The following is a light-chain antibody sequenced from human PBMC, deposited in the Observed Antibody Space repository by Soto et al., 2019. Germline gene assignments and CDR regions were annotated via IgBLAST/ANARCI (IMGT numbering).Light chain of an antibody. CDR2: DAS. CDR3: QQYENYWT. CDR1: QSISRW. V-gene: IGKV1-5*01. J-gene: IGKJ1*01. Sequence: DIQMTQSPSTLSASVGDRVTITCRASQSISRWLAWHQQKPGKAPRLLIYDASNLQRGVPSRFSGSGSGTEFSLTISNLQPDDCATYYCQQYENYWTFGQGTKVDIK.